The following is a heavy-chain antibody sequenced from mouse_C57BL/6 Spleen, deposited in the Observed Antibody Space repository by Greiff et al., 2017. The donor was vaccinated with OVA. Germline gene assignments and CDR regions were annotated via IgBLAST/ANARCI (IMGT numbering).Heavy chain of an antibody. CDR3: ARGSHYYGSSYCFDY. D-gene: IGHD1-1*01. J-gene: IGHJ2*01. CDR1: GYTFTDYN. Sequence: EVQLQQPGPELVKPGASVKIPCKASGYTFTDYNMDWVKQSHGKSLEWIGDINPNNGGTNYNQKFKGKATLTVDKSSSTADMELRSLTSEDTAVYYCARGSHYYGSSYCFDYWGQGTTLTVSA. CDR2: INPNNGGT. V-gene: IGHV1-18*01.